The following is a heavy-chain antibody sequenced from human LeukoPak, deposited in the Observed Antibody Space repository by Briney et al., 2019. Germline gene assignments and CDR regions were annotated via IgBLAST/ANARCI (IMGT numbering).Heavy chain of an antibody. V-gene: IGHV3-21*01. Sequence: GGSLRLSCAASGFTFSSYTMNWVRQAPGKGLEWVSSISSGSSFIYYADSVRGRFTISRDNAKNSLFLQMNSVRAEDTAVYYCAYSNNLNLWGQGTLVTVSS. CDR2: ISSGSSFI. J-gene: IGHJ4*02. CDR3: AYSNNLNL. CDR1: GFTFSSYT. D-gene: IGHD6-13*01.